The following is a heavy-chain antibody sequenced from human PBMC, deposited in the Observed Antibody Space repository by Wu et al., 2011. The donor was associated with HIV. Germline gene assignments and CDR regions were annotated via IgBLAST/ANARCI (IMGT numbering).Heavy chain of an antibody. Sequence: QVQLVQSGAEVKKPGSSVKVSCKASGGTFNSHGISWVRQAPGQGLEWMGGLIPMFGTANYAQKFQGRVTIIADKSTSTAHMELSSLRSEDTAVYYCARNNYDNRGYYPGYYYYMDVWGKGTTVTVSS. D-gene: IGHD3-22*01. CDR3: ARNNYDNRGYYPGYYYYMDV. J-gene: IGHJ6*03. CDR1: GGTFNSHG. CDR2: LIPMFGTA. V-gene: IGHV1-69*14.